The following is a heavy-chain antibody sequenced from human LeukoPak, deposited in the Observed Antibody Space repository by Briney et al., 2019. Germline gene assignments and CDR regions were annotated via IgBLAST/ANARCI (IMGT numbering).Heavy chain of an antibody. Sequence: ASVKASCKASGYTFTSYDINWVRQATGQGLEWMGWMNPNSGNTGYAQKFRGRVTMTRNTSISTAYMELSSLRSEDTAVYYCARGARSNWFDPWGQGTLVTVSS. CDR3: ARGARSNWFDP. J-gene: IGHJ5*02. CDR1: GYTFTSYD. CDR2: MNPNSGNT. V-gene: IGHV1-8*01.